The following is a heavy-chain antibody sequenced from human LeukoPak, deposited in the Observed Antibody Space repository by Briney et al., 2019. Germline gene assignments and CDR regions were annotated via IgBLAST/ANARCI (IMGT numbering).Heavy chain of an antibody. Sequence: GGSLRLSCAASGFTFSSYWMSWVRQAPGKGLEWVANIKQDGSEKYYVDSVKGRFTISRDNAKNSLYLQMNSLRAEDTAVYYCARLTTVTTIPDWYFDLWGRGTLVTVSS. J-gene: IGHJ2*01. CDR1: GFTFSSYW. V-gene: IGHV3-7*01. D-gene: IGHD4-17*01. CDR3: ARLTTVTTIPDWYFDL. CDR2: IKQDGSEK.